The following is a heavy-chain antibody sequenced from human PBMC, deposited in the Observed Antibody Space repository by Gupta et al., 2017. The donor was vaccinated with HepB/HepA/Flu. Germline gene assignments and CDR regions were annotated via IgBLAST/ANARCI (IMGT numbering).Heavy chain of an antibody. V-gene: IGHV4-31*03. Sequence: QVQLQESGPGLVKPSQTLSLTCTVSGGSISSGGYYWSWIRQHPGKGREWIGYIYYSGSTYYNPSLKSRVTISVDTSKNQFSLKLSSVTAADTAVYYCARDGAYYDSSGYYYVDPQDAFDIWGQGTMVTVSS. CDR3: ARDGAYYDSSGYYYVDPQDAFDI. CDR2: IYYSGST. CDR1: GGSISSGGYY. J-gene: IGHJ3*02. D-gene: IGHD3-22*01.